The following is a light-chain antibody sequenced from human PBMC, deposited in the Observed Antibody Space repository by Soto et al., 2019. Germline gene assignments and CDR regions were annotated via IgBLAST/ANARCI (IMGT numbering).Light chain of an antibody. CDR2: GAS. Sequence: EIVLTQSPGTLSLSPGERATLSCRASQSVSSSDLAWYQQKPGQAPRLLIYGASSRATGIPDRFSGSGSGTDFTLTISRLEPEDFAVYYCQQYGSSLPWTFGQGTKV. J-gene: IGKJ1*01. V-gene: IGKV3-20*01. CDR1: QSVSSSD. CDR3: QQYGSSLPWT.